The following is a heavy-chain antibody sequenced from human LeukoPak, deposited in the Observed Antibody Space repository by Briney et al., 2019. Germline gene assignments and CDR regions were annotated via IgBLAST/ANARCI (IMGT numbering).Heavy chain of an antibody. D-gene: IGHD3-3*01. CDR1: GGTFSSYA. J-gene: IGHJ6*03. Sequence: GASVKVSCKASGGTFSSYAISWVRQAPGQGLEWMGGIIPIFGTANYAQKFQGRVTITADESTSTAYMELSSLRSEDTAVCYCASSARYYDFWSGRRAFYYYYYMDVWGKGTTVTVSS. CDR3: ASSARYYDFWSGRRAFYYYYYMDV. CDR2: IIPIFGTA. V-gene: IGHV1-69*13.